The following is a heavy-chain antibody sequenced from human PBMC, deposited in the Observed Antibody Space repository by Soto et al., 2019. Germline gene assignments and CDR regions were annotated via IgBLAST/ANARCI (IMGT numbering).Heavy chain of an antibody. J-gene: IGHJ3*02. CDR3: VKAWKSHPDAFDI. Sequence: VDSVKGRFTISRDNSKNTLYLQMNSLRAEDTAVYYCVKAWKSHPDAFDIWGQGTMVTVSS. V-gene: IGHV3-23*01. D-gene: IGHD1-1*01.